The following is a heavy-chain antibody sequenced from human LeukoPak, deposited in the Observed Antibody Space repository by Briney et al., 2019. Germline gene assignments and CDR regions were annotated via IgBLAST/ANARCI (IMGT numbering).Heavy chain of an antibody. CDR2: INSDGSST. CDR3: AKDPVAVAGNNYYRMDV. V-gene: IGHV3-74*01. J-gene: IGHJ6*02. CDR1: GFTFSSYW. Sequence: GGSLRLSCAASGFTFSSYWMHWVRQAPGKGLVWVSRINSDGSSTAYADSVKGRFTISGDNSQDTLYVQMTSLRAEDTAVYYCAKDPVAVAGNNYYRMDVWGQGTTVTVSS. D-gene: IGHD6-19*01.